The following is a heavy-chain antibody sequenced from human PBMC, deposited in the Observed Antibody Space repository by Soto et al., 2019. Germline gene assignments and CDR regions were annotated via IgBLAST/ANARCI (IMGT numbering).Heavy chain of an antibody. V-gene: IGHV1-24*01. D-gene: IGHD6-6*01. CDR3: ATSIAPFSSSAYYYYYGMDV. Sequence: ASVKVSCKVSGYTLTELSMHWVRQAPGKGLEWMGGSDPEDGETIYAQKFQGRVTMTEDTSTDTAYMELSSLRSEDTAVYYCATSIAPFSSSAYYYYYGMDVWGQGTTVTVSS. CDR1: GYTLTELS. J-gene: IGHJ6*02. CDR2: SDPEDGET.